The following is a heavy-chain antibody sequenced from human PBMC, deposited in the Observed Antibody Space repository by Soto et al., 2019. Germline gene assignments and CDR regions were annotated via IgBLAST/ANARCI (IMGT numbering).Heavy chain of an antibody. D-gene: IGHD3-22*01. Sequence: GGSLRLSCAASGFTFSSYGMHWVRQAPGKGLEWVAVIWYDGSNKYYADSVKGRFTISRDNSKNTLYLQMNSLRAEDTAVYYCARAPKYYYDSSFMYGTYGMDVWGQGTTVTVSS. CDR1: GFTFSSYG. CDR2: IWYDGSNK. V-gene: IGHV3-33*01. CDR3: ARAPKYYYDSSFMYGTYGMDV. J-gene: IGHJ6*02.